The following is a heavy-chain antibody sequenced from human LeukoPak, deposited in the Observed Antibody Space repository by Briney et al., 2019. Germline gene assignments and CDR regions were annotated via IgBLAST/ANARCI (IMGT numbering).Heavy chain of an antibody. V-gene: IGHV1-46*01. J-gene: IGHJ4*02. CDR2: INPSGGST. Sequence: GASVKVSCKASGYIFTTYHLHWVRQAPGQGLEWMGVINPSGGSTSYAQKFQGRVTMTRDTPTTTVYMELSSLRSEDTAVYYCTTGYCSVTSCHRSLYFDYWGQGTLVTVSS. D-gene: IGHD2-2*01. CDR3: TTGYCSVTSCHRSLYFDY. CDR1: GYIFTTYH.